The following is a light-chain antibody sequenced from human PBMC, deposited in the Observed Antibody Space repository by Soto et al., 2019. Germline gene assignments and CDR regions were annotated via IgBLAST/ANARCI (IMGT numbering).Light chain of an antibody. CDR1: RSDVGAYNY. CDR3: SSYTSSSTWV. Sequence: QSALTQPASVSGSPGQSITISCTGTRSDVGAYNYVSWYQQHPGKAPKLMIYEVSNRPSGVSSRFSGSKSGNTASLTISGLQAEDEADYYCSSYTSSSTWVFGGGTKLTVL. CDR2: EVS. J-gene: IGLJ3*02. V-gene: IGLV2-14*01.